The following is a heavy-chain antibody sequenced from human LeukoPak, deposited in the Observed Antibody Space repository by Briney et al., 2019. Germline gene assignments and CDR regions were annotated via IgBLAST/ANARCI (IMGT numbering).Heavy chain of an antibody. D-gene: IGHD1-1*01. Sequence: GASVKVSCKASGYPFNNYDINWVRQATGQGLEWMGWMNPHSGKTGYAQNFQGRVTMTRDTSISTAYMELSSLRSDDTAVYYCARGAVNRYNWNDDNYYYYYMDVWGKGTTVIISS. J-gene: IGHJ6*03. CDR2: MNPHSGKT. CDR1: GYPFNNYD. CDR3: ARGAVNRYNWNDDNYYYYYMDV. V-gene: IGHV1-8*01.